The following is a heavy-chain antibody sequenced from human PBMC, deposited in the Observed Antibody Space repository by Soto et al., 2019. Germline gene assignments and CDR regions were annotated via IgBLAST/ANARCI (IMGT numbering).Heavy chain of an antibody. J-gene: IGHJ4*02. CDR2: ISYTGANQ. D-gene: IGHD3-10*01. CDR1: GFTFSTYA. CDR3: ARDAFLCSRGAYYDN. V-gene: IGHV3-30-3*01. Sequence: QVRLVESGGGAVQPGDSLRLSCAASGFTFSTYALHWVRQAPGKGLEWVDFISYTGANQYYADSVKGRFTVSRDNSKNIASLQMTSLKPEDSAVYYCARDAFLCSRGAYYDNWGQGTLVTVSS.